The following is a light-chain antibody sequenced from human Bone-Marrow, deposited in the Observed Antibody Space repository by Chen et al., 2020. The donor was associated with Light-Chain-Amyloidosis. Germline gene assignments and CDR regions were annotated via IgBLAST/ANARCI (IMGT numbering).Light chain of an antibody. J-gene: IGLJ2*01. CDR3: QSADSSGTYEVI. CDR2: RDT. CDR1: ALPTKY. Sequence: SYALTLPPSVSVSPGQTARITCSVDALPTKYAYWYQQKPGQAPVLVIHRDTERPSGISERFSGSSSGTTATLTISGVQAEDEADYHCQSADSSGTYEVIFGGGTKLTVL. V-gene: IGLV3-25*03.